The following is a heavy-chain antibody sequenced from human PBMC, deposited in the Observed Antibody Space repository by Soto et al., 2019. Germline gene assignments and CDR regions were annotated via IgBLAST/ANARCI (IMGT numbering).Heavy chain of an antibody. CDR2: IIPVFGTA. CDR1: GGTFSSNA. D-gene: IGHD3-22*01. J-gene: IGHJ4*02. Sequence: SVKVSCKASGGTFSSNAINWVRQAPGQGLEGMGGIIPVFGTANYAQKYQGRVTITANESTSTAYMKLSSLRSEDTAVYYCARRRNYYESSGYGDYFDYWGQGTLVTVSS. V-gene: IGHV1-69*13. CDR3: ARRRNYYESSGYGDYFDY.